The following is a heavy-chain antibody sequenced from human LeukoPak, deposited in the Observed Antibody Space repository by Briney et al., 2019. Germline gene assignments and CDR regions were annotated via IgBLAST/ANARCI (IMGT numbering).Heavy chain of an antibody. J-gene: IGHJ6*03. CDR1: GFTFSRYS. CDR2: ISSSSSTT. V-gene: IGHV3-48*04. CDR3: ATVPSGSYPDYYYYMDV. D-gene: IGHD1-26*01. Sequence: GGSLGLSCAASGFTFSRYSMNWVRQAPGKGLEWLTYISSSSSTTYYADSVKGRFTISRDNAKNSLYLQMNSLRAEDTAVYYCATVPSGSYPDYYYYMDVWGKGTTVTISS.